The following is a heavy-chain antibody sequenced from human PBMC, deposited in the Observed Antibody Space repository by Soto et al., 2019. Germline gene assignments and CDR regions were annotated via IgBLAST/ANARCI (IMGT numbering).Heavy chain of an antibody. CDR3: ARALTKLDGMDV. CDR1: GFTFSSYW. J-gene: IGHJ6*02. Sequence: EVQLVESGGGLVQPGGSLRLSCAASGFTFSSYWMHWVRQAPGKGLVWVSRINSDGSSTSYADSVKGRFTISRDNTKNTLYLQMNSLRAEDTAVYYCARALTKLDGMDVWGQGTTVTVSS. D-gene: IGHD2-2*01. V-gene: IGHV3-74*01. CDR2: INSDGSST.